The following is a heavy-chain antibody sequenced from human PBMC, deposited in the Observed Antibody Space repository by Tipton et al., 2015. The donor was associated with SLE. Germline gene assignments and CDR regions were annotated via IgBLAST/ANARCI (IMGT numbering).Heavy chain of an antibody. CDR2: IKQDGSEK. CDR3: ARDLGREYSSSWYSDY. J-gene: IGHJ4*02. V-gene: IGHV3-7*01. CDR1: GFTFSSYW. Sequence: SLRLSCAASGFTFSSYWMSWVRQAPGKGLEWVANIKQDGSEKYYVDSVKGRFTISRDNAKNSLYLQMNSLRAEDTAVYYCARDLGREYSSSWYSDYWGQGTLVTVSS. D-gene: IGHD6-13*01.